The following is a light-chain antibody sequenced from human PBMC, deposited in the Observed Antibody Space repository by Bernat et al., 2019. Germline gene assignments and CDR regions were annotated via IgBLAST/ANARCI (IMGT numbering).Light chain of an antibody. CDR3: LQHNSYPRT. CDR1: QGLRND. V-gene: IGKV1-17*01. CDR2: AAS. Sequence: DIQMTQSPSSLSASVGDRVTITCRASQGLRNDLGWYQQQPGKSPKRLIYAASSLQSGVPSRFSGSGSGTEFTLTISSLQPEDFATNYCLQHNSYPRTFGQGTKVEIK. J-gene: IGKJ1*01.